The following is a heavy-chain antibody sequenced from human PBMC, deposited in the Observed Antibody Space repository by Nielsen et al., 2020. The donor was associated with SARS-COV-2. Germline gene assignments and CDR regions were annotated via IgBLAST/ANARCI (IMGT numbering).Heavy chain of an antibody. CDR1: GFTFDDYA. J-gene: IGHJ4*02. Sequence: SLRLSCAASGFTFDDYAMHWVRQAPGKGLEWVSGISWNSGSIGYADSVKGRFTISRDNAKNSLYLQMNSLRAEDTALYYCAKEGEIEYYFDYWGQGTLVTVSS. CDR2: ISWNSGSI. V-gene: IGHV3-9*01. CDR3: AKEGEIEYYFDY. D-gene: IGHD5-24*01.